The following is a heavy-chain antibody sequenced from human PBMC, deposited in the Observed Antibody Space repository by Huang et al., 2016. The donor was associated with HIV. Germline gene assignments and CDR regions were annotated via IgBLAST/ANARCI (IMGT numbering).Heavy chain of an antibody. D-gene: IGHD2-2*01. CDR1: GFTFCNGW. Sequence: EVQLVESGGGLVKPGGSLRLSCAPSGFTFCNGWMSWVRQAPGEGLELVGRIKSKPDGGTTDYAAPVKGRFTISRDDSKKTLYLKMNSLKSEDTAVYYCSSGSTSSPDYYYYYGMEVWGQGTTVTVSS. CDR3: SSGSTSSPDYYYYYGMEV. CDR2: IKSKPDGGTT. V-gene: IGHV3-15*01. J-gene: IGHJ6*02.